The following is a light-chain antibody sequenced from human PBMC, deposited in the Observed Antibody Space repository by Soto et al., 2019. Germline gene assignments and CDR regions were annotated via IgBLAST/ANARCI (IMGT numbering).Light chain of an antibody. CDR2: KAS. J-gene: IGKJ5*01. Sequence: DIQMTQSPSTLSGSVLYMVTITCRSSQTISSWLAWYQQKPGKAPKLLIYKASTLKSGVPSRFSGSGSGTEFTLTISSLQPDDFATYYCQKSYSTLINFGQGTRLEIK. CDR3: QKSYSTLIN. CDR1: QTISSW. V-gene: IGKV1-5*03.